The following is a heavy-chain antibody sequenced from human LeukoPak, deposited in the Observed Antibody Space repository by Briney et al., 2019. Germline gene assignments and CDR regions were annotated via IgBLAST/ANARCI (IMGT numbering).Heavy chain of an antibody. D-gene: IGHD3-10*01. CDR2: IYHSGST. CDR3: ARDQYYYGSGSYALDY. V-gene: IGHV4-4*02. J-gene: IGHJ4*02. CDR1: GDSIRNDYW. Sequence: PSETLSLTCVVSGDSIRNDYWWNWVRQPPGKGLEWIGEIYHSGSTNYNPSLKSRVTMSVDTSKNQFSLKLSSVTAADTAVYYCARDQYYYGSGSYALDYWGQGTLVTVSS.